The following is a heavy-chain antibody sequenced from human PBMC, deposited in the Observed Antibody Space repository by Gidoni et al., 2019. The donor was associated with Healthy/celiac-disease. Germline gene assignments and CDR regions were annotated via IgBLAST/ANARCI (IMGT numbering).Heavy chain of an antibody. V-gene: IGHV1-69*01. J-gene: IGHJ4*02. CDR1: GGTFSSYA. Sequence: QVQLVQSGAEVKKPGSSVKVSCKASGGTFSSYAISWVRQAPGPGLEWMGGIIPIFGTANYAQKFQGRVTITADESTSTAYMELSSLRSEDTAVYYCASKASGGQLVLGAEDYWGQGTLVTVSS. CDR3: ASKASGGQLVLGAEDY. D-gene: IGHD6-13*01. CDR2: IIPIFGTA.